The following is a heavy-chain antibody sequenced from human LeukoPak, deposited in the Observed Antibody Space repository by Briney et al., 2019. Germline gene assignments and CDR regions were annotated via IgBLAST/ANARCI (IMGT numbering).Heavy chain of an antibody. CDR2: ISAYNGNT. CDR1: GYTFTSYG. J-gene: IGHJ5*02. V-gene: IGHV1-18*01. Sequence: ASVKVSCKASGYTFTSYGISWVRQAPGQGLEWMGWISAYNGNTNYAQKLQGRVTMTTDTSTSTAYMELRSLRSDDTAVYYCARDGGYDFCSGSRGWFDPWGQGTLVTVSS. D-gene: IGHD3-3*01. CDR3: ARDGGYDFCSGSRGWFDP.